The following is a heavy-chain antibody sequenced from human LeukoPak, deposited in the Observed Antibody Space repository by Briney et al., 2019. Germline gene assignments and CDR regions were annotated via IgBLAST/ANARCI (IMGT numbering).Heavy chain of an antibody. Sequence: SETLSLICTVSCGSSSNYYWRWLEKPAGKGPAFVGRIYSTGTTAYNPSLNSRVTMSVDTSKNQFSLNLNSVTAADTAVYFCARAPSAGSRIYFDNWGQGTLVTVSS. J-gene: IGHJ4*02. CDR2: IYSTGTT. D-gene: IGHD1-26*01. V-gene: IGHV4-4*07. CDR1: CGSSSNYY. CDR3: ARAPSAGSRIYFDN.